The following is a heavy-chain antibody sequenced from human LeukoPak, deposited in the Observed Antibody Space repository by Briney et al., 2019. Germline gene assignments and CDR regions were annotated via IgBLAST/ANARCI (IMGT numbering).Heavy chain of an antibody. CDR3: ARATPSIHYGMDV. CDR2: IREDGSEK. Sequence: GGSLRLSCAASGFTFSNYWMSWVRQAPGKGLEWVANIREDGSEKYYVDSVKGQFTISRDNAKNSLFLQMDSLRAEDTAVYYCARATPSIHYGMDVWGQGTTVTVSS. CDR1: GFTFSNYW. D-gene: IGHD3-3*02. J-gene: IGHJ6*02. V-gene: IGHV3-7*01.